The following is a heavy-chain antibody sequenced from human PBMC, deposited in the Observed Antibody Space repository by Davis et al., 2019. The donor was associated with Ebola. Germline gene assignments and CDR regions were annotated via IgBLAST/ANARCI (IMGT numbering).Heavy chain of an antibody. Sequence: SETLSLTCTVSGGSISSSSYYWGWIRQPPGKGLEWIGEIYHSGSTNYNPSLKSRVTISVDKSKNQFSLKLSSVTAADTAVYYCARDQYQLLSDWGQGTLVTVSS. CDR3: ARDQYQLLSD. CDR1: GGSISSSSYY. CDR2: IYHSGST. J-gene: IGHJ4*02. D-gene: IGHD2-2*01. V-gene: IGHV4-39*07.